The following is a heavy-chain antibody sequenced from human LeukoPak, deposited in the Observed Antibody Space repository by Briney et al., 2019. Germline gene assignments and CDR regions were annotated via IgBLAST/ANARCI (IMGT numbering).Heavy chain of an antibody. CDR1: GDAFSSYA. CDR2: TIPIFGTP. CDR3: ARDQLLGGDAFDL. J-gene: IGHJ3*01. Sequence: GASVKVSCKASGDAFSSYAFSWVRQAPGQGLEWMGGTIPIFGTPYYAEKFQGRVTITADESTSTAYMELSSLRSEDTAVYYCARDQLLGGDAFDLWGQGTMVTVSS. D-gene: IGHD2-2*01. V-gene: IGHV1-69*01.